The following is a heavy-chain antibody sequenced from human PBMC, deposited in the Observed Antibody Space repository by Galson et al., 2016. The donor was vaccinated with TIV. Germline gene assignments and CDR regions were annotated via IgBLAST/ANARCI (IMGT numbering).Heavy chain of an antibody. CDR3: ARPHYGDGDY. D-gene: IGHD4-17*01. J-gene: IGHJ4*02. Sequence: QSGAEVKKVGESLRISCKGSGYRFTSYWITWVRQMPGKGLEWMGRIDPSDSYTNYSPSFQGHVTISTDKSIGTSYLQWSSLKASDTAIYYCARPHYGDGDYWGLGTLVTVSS. CDR1: GYRFTSYW. CDR2: IDPSDSYT. V-gene: IGHV5-10-1*01.